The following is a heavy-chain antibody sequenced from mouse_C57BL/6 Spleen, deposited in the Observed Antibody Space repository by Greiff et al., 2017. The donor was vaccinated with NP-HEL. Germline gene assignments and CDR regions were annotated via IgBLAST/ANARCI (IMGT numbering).Heavy chain of an antibody. Sequence: VQLQQSGAELVRPGSSVKLSCKASGYTFTSYWMHWVKQRPIQGLEWIGNIDPSDSETHYNQKFKDKATLTVDKSSSTAYMQLSSLTSEDSAVYYCARWDYDYDGAWFAYWGQGTLVTVSA. J-gene: IGHJ3*01. CDR3: ARWDYDYDGAWFAY. V-gene: IGHV1-52*01. CDR2: IDPSDSET. CDR1: GYTFTSYW. D-gene: IGHD2-4*01.